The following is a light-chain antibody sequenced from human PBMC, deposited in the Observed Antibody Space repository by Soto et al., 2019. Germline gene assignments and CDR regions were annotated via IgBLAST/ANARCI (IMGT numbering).Light chain of an antibody. CDR3: AAWDDSPSGYV. V-gene: IGLV1-47*01. CDR1: SFNIGTNL. CDR2: RNN. Sequence: QLVLTQPPSASGTPGQRVTISCSGSSFNIGTNLVYWYQQLPGTAPKVLIYRNNQRPSGVPDRFSGAKSGTSASLAISGLRSEDEADYYCAAWDDSPSGYVFGTGTKLTVL. J-gene: IGLJ1*01.